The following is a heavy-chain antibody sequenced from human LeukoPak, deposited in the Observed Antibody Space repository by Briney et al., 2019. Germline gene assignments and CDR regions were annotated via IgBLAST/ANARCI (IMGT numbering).Heavy chain of an antibody. D-gene: IGHD2-2*01. V-gene: IGHV3-30*02. Sequence: GGSLRLSCAASGFTFSSYGMHWVRQAPGKGLEWVAFIRYDGSNKYYADSVKGRFTISRDNSKNTLYLQMNSLRAEDTAVYYCAKDFHDCSSTSCQWGWGQGTLVTVSS. CDR2: IRYDGSNK. J-gene: IGHJ4*02. CDR1: GFTFSSYG. CDR3: AKDFHDCSSTSCQWG.